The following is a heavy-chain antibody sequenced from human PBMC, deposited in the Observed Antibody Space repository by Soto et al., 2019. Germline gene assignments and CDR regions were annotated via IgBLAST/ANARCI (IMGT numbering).Heavy chain of an antibody. D-gene: IGHD3-22*01. CDR3: AINVEHYYDIRPAGNFDY. V-gene: IGHV4-4*02. Sequence: SDTLSLTCAVSGVSISSGHWWRWVRQPPGKGLEWIGEIYHSGTTNNNPSPKSRVTISVDKSKNQFSLKLTSVTAADTAVYYCAINVEHYYDIRPAGNFDYWGQGFWSPSPQ. J-gene: IGHJ4*02. CDR2: IYHSGTT. CDR1: GVSISSGHW.